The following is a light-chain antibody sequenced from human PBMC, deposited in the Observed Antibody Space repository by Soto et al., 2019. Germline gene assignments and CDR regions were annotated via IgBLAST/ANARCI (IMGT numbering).Light chain of an antibody. CDR3: SSYTTYNTGV. CDR2: EVS. CDR1: SSDVGGYNY. V-gene: IGLV2-14*01. J-gene: IGLJ3*02. Sequence: QSALTQPASMSGSPGQSITISCTGTSSDVGGYNYVSWYQQHPGKAPKLMIYEVSNRPSGVSNRFSGSKSGNTASLTISGLQAEDEADYYCSSYTTYNTGVFGGGTKLTVL.